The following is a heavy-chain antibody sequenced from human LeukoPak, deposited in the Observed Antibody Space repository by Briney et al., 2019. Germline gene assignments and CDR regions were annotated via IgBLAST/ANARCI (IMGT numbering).Heavy chain of an antibody. D-gene: IGHD5-18*01. CDR3: ARDRIQLWGRFDC. Sequence: SQTLSLTCALSGDSVSSNSAAWDWLRQSPSRGLEWLGSTYYRSKWYNDYAVSVKSLITINPDTSKNQCSLRLNAVTPEDTAEYYCARDRIQLWGRFDCWGRGTLVTVSS. V-gene: IGHV6-1*01. CDR1: GDSVSSNSAA. CDR2: TYYRSKWYN. J-gene: IGHJ4*02.